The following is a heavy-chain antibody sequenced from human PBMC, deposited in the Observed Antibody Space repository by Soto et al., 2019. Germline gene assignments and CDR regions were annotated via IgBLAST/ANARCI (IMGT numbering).Heavy chain of an antibody. CDR2: ITPFVDTS. D-gene: IGHD2-8*02. Sequence: QVRLVQSGAEVKKPGSSVKVSCKVSGGTFSKYSLSWVRQTPGQGLEWMGGITPFVDTSNYAQRFLGRVTITADKSTNTAFLEVRGLKSEDTALYFCASTSYCTGSSSYSRHYYGMDVWGQGTTVTVSS. V-gene: IGHV1-69*06. CDR1: GGTFSKYS. CDR3: ASTSYCTGSSSYSRHYYGMDV. J-gene: IGHJ6*02.